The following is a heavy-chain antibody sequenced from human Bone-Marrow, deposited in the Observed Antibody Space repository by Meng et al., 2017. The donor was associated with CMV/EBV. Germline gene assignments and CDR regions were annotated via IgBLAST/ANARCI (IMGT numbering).Heavy chain of an antibody. CDR2: INHSGST. CDR3: ARHLRAYDTSGYYFTGDAFDI. CDR1: GGSFSGYY. Sequence: SETLSLTCAVYGGSFSGYYWSWIRQPPGKGLEWIGEINHSGSTNYNPSLKSRVTISVDTSKNLFSLKLSSVTAADTAVYYCARHLRAYDTSGYYFTGDAFDIWGQGTMVTVSS. V-gene: IGHV4-34*01. D-gene: IGHD3-22*01. J-gene: IGHJ3*02.